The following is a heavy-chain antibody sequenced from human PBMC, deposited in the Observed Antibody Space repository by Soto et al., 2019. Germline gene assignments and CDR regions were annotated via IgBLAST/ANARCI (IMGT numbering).Heavy chain of an antibody. Sequence: EVQLAESGGALVKPGGSLRLSCATSGFTFSNAWMAWVRQAPGKGLEWVGRIKSIADGRTTNYAAPVKGRFSISRHDSENTLYLQMNSLRVEDTGIYYCHTPHGRNAFDIWGPGTVVTVSS. CDR3: HTPHGRNAFDI. J-gene: IGHJ3*02. V-gene: IGHV3-15*02. CDR2: IKSIADGRTT. D-gene: IGHD2-8*01. CDR1: GFTFSNAW.